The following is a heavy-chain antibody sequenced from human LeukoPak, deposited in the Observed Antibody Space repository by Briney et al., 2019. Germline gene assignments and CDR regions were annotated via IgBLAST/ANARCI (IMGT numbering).Heavy chain of an antibody. CDR2: ISYDGSNK. CDR1: GFTFSSYA. J-gene: IGHJ6*04. CDR3: ARVQLEQYYYNGMDV. D-gene: IGHD1-1*01. V-gene: IGHV3-30*04. Sequence: PGGSLRLSCAASGFTFSSYAMHWVRQAPGKGLEWVAVISYDGSNKYYADSVKGRFTISRDNSKNTLYLQMNSLRAEDTAVYYCARVQLEQYYYNGMDVWGKGTTVTVSS.